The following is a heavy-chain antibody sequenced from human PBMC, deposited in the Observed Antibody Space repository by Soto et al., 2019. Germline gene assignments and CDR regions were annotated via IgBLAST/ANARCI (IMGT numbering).Heavy chain of an antibody. D-gene: IGHD5-18*01. V-gene: IGHV4-59*01. Sequence: SETLSLTCTVSGCSISSYYWSWIRQPPGKGLEWIGYIYYSGSTNYNPSLKSRVTISVDTSKNQFSLKLSSVTAADTAVYYCARESTSTAMAQIWGQGTLVTVSS. CDR3: ARESTSTAMAQI. CDR2: IYYSGST. J-gene: IGHJ4*02. CDR1: GCSISSYY.